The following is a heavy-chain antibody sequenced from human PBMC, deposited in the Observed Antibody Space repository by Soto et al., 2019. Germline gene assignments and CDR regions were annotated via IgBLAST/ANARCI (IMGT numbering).Heavy chain of an antibody. Sequence: GGSLRLSCAACGFTFSSYAMHWVRQAPGKGLEWVAVISYDGSDKYYADSVKGRFTISRDNSKNTLYLQMNSLRAEDTAVYYCARELCTNGVCYTSVVYYYYGMDVWGQGTTVTVSS. D-gene: IGHD2-8*01. CDR2: ISYDGSDK. V-gene: IGHV3-30-3*01. J-gene: IGHJ6*02. CDR1: GFTFSSYA. CDR3: ARELCTNGVCYTSVVYYYYGMDV.